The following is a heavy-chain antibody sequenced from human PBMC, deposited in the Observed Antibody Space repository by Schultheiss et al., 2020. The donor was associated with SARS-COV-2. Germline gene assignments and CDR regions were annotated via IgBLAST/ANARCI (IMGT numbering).Heavy chain of an antibody. V-gene: IGHV1-2*02. CDR3: VGSNFDY. Sequence: ASVKVSCQASRYTFTKYFTQWVRQGPGQGLEWMGWINPNSGGTNYAQKFQGRVTMTRDTSISTAYMELSRLRSDDTAVYYCVGSNFDYWGQGTLVTVSS. CDR2: INPNSGGT. D-gene: IGHD2-15*01. CDR1: RYTFTKYF. J-gene: IGHJ4*02.